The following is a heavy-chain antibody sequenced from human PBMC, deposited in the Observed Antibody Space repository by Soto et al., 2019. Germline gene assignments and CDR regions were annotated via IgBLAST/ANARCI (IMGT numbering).Heavy chain of an antibody. CDR1: GYTFTGYY. D-gene: IGHD6-19*01. V-gene: IGHV1-2*02. Sequence: PSVKVSCKASGYTFTGYYMHWVRQAPGQGLEWMGWINPNSGGTNYAQKFQGRVTMTRDTSISTAYMELSRLRSDDTAVYYCARDLGIAVAQGDFWGPDYWGQGTLVTVSS. CDR3: ARDLGIAVAQGDFWGPDY. J-gene: IGHJ4*02. CDR2: INPNSGGT.